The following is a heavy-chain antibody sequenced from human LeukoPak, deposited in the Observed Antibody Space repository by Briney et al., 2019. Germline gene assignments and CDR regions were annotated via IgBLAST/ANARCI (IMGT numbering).Heavy chain of an antibody. Sequence: GRSLRLSCAASGFTFDDYAMHWVRQAPGKGLEWVSGISWNSGSIGYADSVKGRSTISRDNSKNTLYLQMNSLRAEDTAVYYCAKPKGFGFWSGFYFDYWGQGTLVTVSS. CDR2: ISWNSGSI. V-gene: IGHV3-9*01. J-gene: IGHJ4*02. D-gene: IGHD3-3*01. CDR3: AKPKGFGFWSGFYFDY. CDR1: GFTFDDYA.